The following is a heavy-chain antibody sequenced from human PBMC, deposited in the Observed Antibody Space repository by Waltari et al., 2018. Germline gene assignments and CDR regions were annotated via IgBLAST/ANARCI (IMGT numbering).Heavy chain of an antibody. Sequence: QLQLQESGPGLVKPSETLSLTCTVSGGSISSSSYYWGWVRQPPGKGLEWIGSIYYSGGTYYNPSLKSRVTISVDTSKNQFSLKLSSVTAADTAVYYCASILYNWNDGTDAFDIWGQGTMVTVSS. D-gene: IGHD1-20*01. CDR1: GGSISSSSYY. J-gene: IGHJ3*02. V-gene: IGHV4-39*01. CDR3: ASILYNWNDGTDAFDI. CDR2: IYYSGGT.